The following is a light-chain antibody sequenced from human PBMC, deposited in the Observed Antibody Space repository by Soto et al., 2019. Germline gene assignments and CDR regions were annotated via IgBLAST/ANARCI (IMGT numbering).Light chain of an antibody. Sequence: DIQMTQTPSTLSASVGGRVNITFRASQSISSWLAWYQQKPGKAPKLLIYKASSLESGVPSRFSGSGSGTEFTLTISSLQPDDFATFYCQQYNSYPLTFGGGTKVDI. J-gene: IGKJ4*01. CDR2: KAS. V-gene: IGKV1-5*03. CDR1: QSISSW. CDR3: QQYNSYPLT.